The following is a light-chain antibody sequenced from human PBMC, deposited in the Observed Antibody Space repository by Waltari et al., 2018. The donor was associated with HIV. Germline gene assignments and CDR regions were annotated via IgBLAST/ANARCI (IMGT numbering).Light chain of an antibody. CDR3: GTWDSSLGAEV. Sequence: QSVLTQPPSVSAAPVQKVTISCSGSSSNIANNYVSWYQELPGNAPKLLICTNNKLPSGIPDRVSRAKSGTSATLGITGLQTGDEADYYCGTWDSSLGAEVFGTGTKVTVL. CDR1: SSNIANNY. J-gene: IGLJ1*01. CDR2: TNN. V-gene: IGLV1-51*01.